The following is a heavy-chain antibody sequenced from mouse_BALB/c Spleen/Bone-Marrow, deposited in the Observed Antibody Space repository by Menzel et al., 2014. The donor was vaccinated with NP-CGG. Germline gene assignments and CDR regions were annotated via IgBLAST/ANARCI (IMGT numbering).Heavy chain of an antibody. V-gene: IGHV1-87*01. CDR2: IYPGDGDT. CDR3: ARGGENGNYDAMDY. Sequence: QVQLQQSGAELARPGASVKLSCKASGYTFTSYWTQWVKQRPGQGLEWIGAIYPGDGDTRHTQKFKGKATLTADKSSSTAYMQLNSLASEDSAIYYCARGGENGNYDAMDYWGQGTSVTVSS. CDR1: GYTFTSYW. D-gene: IGHD2-1*01. J-gene: IGHJ4*01.